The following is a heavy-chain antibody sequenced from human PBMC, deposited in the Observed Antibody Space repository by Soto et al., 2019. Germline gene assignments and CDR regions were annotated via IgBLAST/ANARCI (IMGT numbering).Heavy chain of an antibody. Sequence: ASVKFSCKASGYTFTSYGISWVRQAPGQGLECMGWISAYNGNTNYAQKLQGRVTMTTXTXXSXXXVXLXXLRSDDTAVYYCARAGFSSSWYRWFDPWGQGTLVTVSS. CDR1: GYTFTSYG. V-gene: IGHV1-18*04. J-gene: IGHJ5*02. CDR3: ARAGFSSSWYRWFDP. CDR2: ISAYNGNT. D-gene: IGHD6-13*01.